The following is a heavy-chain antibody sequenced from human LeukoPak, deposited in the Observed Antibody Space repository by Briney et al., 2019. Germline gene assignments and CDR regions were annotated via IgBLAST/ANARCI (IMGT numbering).Heavy chain of an antibody. V-gene: IGHV3-30*18. D-gene: IGHD2-15*01. J-gene: IGHJ5*02. CDR2: ISYDGSNK. Sequence: GGSLRLSCAASGFTFSSYGMHWVRQAPGKGLEWVAVISYDGSNKYYADSVKGRFTISRDNSKNTLYLQMNSLRAEDTAVCYCAKDYYCSGGSCYENWFDPWGQGTLVTVSS. CDR3: AKDYYCSGGSCYENWFDP. CDR1: GFTFSSYG.